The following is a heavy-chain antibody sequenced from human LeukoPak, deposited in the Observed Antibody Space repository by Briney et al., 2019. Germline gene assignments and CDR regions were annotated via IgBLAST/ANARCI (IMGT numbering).Heavy chain of an antibody. Sequence: GGSLRLSCAASGFTFSDYYMSLIRQAPGKGLEWVSHISTRSSSTNHADSVKGRFTISRDNAKRSLYLQTNRLRAEDTAVYYCARDLYSSGRNAFDLWGQGTMVTVSS. V-gene: IGHV3-11*05. J-gene: IGHJ3*01. CDR1: GFTFSDYY. D-gene: IGHD6-19*01. CDR2: ISTRSSST. CDR3: ARDLYSSGRNAFDL.